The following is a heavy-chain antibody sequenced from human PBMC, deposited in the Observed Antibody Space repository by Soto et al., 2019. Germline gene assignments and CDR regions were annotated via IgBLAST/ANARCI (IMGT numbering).Heavy chain of an antibody. J-gene: IGHJ5*02. CDR2: ISGSGGST. CDR1: GFTFSSYA. D-gene: IGHD5-12*01. V-gene: IGHV3-23*01. Sequence: EVQLLESGGGLVQPGGSLRLSCAASGFTFSSYAMSWVRQAPGKGLEWVSAISGSGGSTYYADSVKGRFTISRDNSKNTLYLQMNSLRAEDTAVYYCAKTHWREWLRSGVWFDPWGQGTLVTVSS. CDR3: AKTHWREWLRSGVWFDP.